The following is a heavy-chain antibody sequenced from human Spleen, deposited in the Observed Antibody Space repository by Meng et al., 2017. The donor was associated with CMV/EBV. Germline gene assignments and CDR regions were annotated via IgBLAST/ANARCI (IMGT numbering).Heavy chain of an antibody. J-gene: IGHJ5*02. D-gene: IGHD3-3*01. Sequence: SETLSLTCAVYGGSFSGYYWSWIRQPPGKGLEWIGYIYYSGGTYYNPSLKSRVSISVDTSKNQFSLKLSSVTAADTAVYYCARDQYFDFWSGFYPWGQGTLVTVSS. CDR1: GGSFSGYY. CDR3: ARDQYFDFWSGFYP. V-gene: IGHV4-34*01. CDR2: IYYSGGT.